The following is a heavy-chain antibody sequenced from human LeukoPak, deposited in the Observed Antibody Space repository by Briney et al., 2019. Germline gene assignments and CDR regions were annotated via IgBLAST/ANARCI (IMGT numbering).Heavy chain of an antibody. CDR2: IWYDGSNK. CDR1: GFTFSSYG. J-gene: IGHJ6*03. V-gene: IGHV3-33*01. Sequence: GGSLRLSCAASGFTFSSYGMHWVRQAPGKGLEWVAVIWYDGSNKYYADSVKGRFTISRDNSKNTLYLQMNSLRAEDTAVYYCAREGQFSRRFYYYYMDVWGKGTTVTVSS. D-gene: IGHD3-3*01. CDR3: AREGQFSRRFYYYYMDV.